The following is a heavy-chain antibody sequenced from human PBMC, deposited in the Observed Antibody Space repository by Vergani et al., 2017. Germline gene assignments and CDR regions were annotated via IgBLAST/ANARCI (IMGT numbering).Heavy chain of an antibody. V-gene: IGHV5-51*01. D-gene: IGHD4-11*01. Sequence: EVQLVPSGAEVKKPGESLKISCKGSGYSFTSYWIGWVRQMPGKGLEWMVIIYPGDSDTRYSPSFQGQVTISADKSISTAYLQWSSLKASDTAMYYCAGVTTVTSRYYYYYMDVWGKGTTVTVSS. CDR1: GYSFTSYW. CDR3: AGVTTVTSRYYYYYMDV. J-gene: IGHJ6*03. CDR2: IYPGDSDT.